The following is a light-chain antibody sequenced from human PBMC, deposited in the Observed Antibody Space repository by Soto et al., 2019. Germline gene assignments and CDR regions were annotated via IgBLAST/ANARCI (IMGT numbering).Light chain of an antibody. CDR1: SSDIGSNNY. CDR3: SSYTTTTRL. J-gene: IGLJ3*02. V-gene: IGLV2-14*01. Sequence: QSALTQPASVSGSPGQSITISCTGTSSDIGSNNYVSWFQQRPGKAPTLIIYEVSNRPSGASTHFSGSKSGNTASLTISGLLPEDEAEYYCSSYTTTTRLFGGGTKLTVL. CDR2: EVS.